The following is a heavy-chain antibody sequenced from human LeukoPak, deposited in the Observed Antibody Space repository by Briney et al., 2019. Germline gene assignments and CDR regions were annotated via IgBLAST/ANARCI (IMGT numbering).Heavy chain of an antibody. D-gene: IGHD3-22*01. CDR1: GFTFSSYE. J-gene: IGHJ4*02. V-gene: IGHV3-48*03. CDR3: ARNTYYYDSSAYYHYYFDY. Sequence: GGSLRLSCAVSGFTFSSYEMNWVRQAPGKGLEWISYISTSGSTIYYADSVKGRFTISRDNAKNSLYLQMNSLRAEDTAVYYCARNTYYYDSSAYYHYYFDYWGQGTLVTVSS. CDR2: ISTSGSTI.